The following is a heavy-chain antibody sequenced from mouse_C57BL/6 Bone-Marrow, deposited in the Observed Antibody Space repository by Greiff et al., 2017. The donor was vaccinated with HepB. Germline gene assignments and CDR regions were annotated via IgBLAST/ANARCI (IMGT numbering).Heavy chain of an antibody. V-gene: IGHV1-82*01. CDR1: GYAFSSSW. CDR3: ARSVIYYGYDGAY. D-gene: IGHD2-2*01. Sequence: QVQLKESGPELVKPGASVKISCKASGYAFSSSWMNWVKQRPGKGLEWIGRIYPGDGDTNYNGKFKGKATLTADKSSSTAYMQISSLTSEDSAVYFCARSVIYYGYDGAYWGQGTLVTVSA. J-gene: IGHJ3*01. CDR2: IYPGDGDT.